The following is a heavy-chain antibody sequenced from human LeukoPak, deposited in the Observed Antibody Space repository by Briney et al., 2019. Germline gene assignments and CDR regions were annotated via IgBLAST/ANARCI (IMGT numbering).Heavy chain of an antibody. CDR1: GGSISNSSYY. J-gene: IGHJ4*02. CDR2: MYYSGST. CDR3: ARHGRMGTINPSY. Sequence: SETLSLTCTVSGGSISNSSYYWGWIRQPPGKGLEWIGSMYYSGSTYYSPSLKSRATTSVDTSKNQFSLKLSSVTAADTAVYYCARHGRMGTINPSYWGQGTLVTVSS. D-gene: IGHD5-24*01. V-gene: IGHV4-39*01.